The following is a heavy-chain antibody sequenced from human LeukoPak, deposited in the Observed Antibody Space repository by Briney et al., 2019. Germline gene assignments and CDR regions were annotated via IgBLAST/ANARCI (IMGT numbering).Heavy chain of an antibody. Sequence: GASVKVSCKAPGGTFRTYAISWVRQAPGQGLEWMGGIIPIFGTAKYGQKFQGRVTITTDESTSTAYMEVSSLRSEDTAVCYCARDRDCSSTSCFSWLDYWGQGTLVTVSS. V-gene: IGHV1-69*05. CDR3: ARDRDCSSTSCFSWLDY. J-gene: IGHJ4*02. CDR1: GGTFRTYA. CDR2: IIPIFGTA. D-gene: IGHD2-2*01.